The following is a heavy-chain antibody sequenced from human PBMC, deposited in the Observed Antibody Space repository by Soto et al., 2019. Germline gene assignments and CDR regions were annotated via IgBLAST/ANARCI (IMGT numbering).Heavy chain of an antibody. CDR1: VFSFSSYW. CDR3: ASDLSGRADV. J-gene: IGHJ6*02. V-gene: IGHV3-74*01. Sequence: GSLRVSCAASVFSFSSYWLHWVRQVPGKGLVWVARMNEDGGTTDYADSVKGRFTISRDNAKNTLYLQMNSLRVEDTAVYYCASDLSGRADVWGQGTTVTVSS. CDR2: MNEDGGTT. D-gene: IGHD3-10*01.